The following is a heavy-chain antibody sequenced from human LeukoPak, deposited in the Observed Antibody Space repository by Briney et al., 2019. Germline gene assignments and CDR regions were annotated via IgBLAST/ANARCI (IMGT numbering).Heavy chain of an antibody. V-gene: IGHV3-7*01. Sequence: GGSLRLSCAASEFIFSNYWMRRVRQAPGKGLESVAIINEDGSEKYHVDSVKGRFTLSRDNAKNSLYLQMNSLRAEDTAVYYCARVHKDRVAAIDFWGQGTLVTVSS. J-gene: IGHJ4*02. CDR3: ARVHKDRVAAIDF. CDR1: EFIFSNYW. D-gene: IGHD5-12*01. CDR2: INEDGSEK.